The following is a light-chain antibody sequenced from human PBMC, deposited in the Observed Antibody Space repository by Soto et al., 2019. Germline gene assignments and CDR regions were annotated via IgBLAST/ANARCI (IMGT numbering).Light chain of an antibody. CDR1: RKVDSND. V-gene: IGKV3-20*01. J-gene: IGKJ1*01. Sequence: PVQIPTLTCRAGRKVDSNDLAWYQLKPGKAPRSLIFGASGLESGVPERFSGSGSGTEFTLTISSLEPEDFAVYYCQQYHSSPVTFGQGTKVDIK. CDR3: QQYHSSPVT. CDR2: GAS.